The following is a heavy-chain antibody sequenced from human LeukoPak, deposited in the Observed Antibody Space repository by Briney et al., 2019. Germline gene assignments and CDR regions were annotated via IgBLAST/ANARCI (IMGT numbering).Heavy chain of an antibody. CDR1: GFTFSDYY. J-gene: IGHJ4*02. D-gene: IGHD3-3*01. CDR2: IYSGGST. Sequence: GGSLRLSCAASGFTFSDYYMSWIRQAPGKGLEWVSVIYSGGSTYYADSVKGRFTISRDNSKNTLYLQMNSLRAEDTAVYYCARTVAPYYDFWSGYSYYFDYWGQGTLVTVSS. CDR3: ARTVAPYYDFWSGYSYYFDY. V-gene: IGHV3-66*01.